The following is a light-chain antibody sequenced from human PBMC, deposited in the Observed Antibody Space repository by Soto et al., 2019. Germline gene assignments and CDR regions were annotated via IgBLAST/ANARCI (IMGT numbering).Light chain of an antibody. J-gene: IGKJ1*01. Sequence: EVVLTQSPATLSLSPGGRATLSCRASQSVGLSLAWYQQKPGQAPRLLIYDASERASGIPARFNGSGSGTDFAFTISSLEPEDFSVYYCQQRTSWPPWTFGQGTKVEIK. V-gene: IGKV3-11*01. CDR3: QQRTSWPPWT. CDR1: QSVGLS. CDR2: DAS.